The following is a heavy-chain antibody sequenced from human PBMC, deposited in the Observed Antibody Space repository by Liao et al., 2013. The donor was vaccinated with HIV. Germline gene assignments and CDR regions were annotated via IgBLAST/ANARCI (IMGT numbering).Heavy chain of an antibody. D-gene: IGHD3-16*01. CDR1: GGFISSHS. CDR3: ARGGDFIDY. Sequence: QVQLQESGPGLVRPSETLSLTCTVSGGFISSHSWSWIRQPAGKGLEWIGCIYSGGSTNYNPSLNSRVSMSRDTSTNRLSLELTSVTAADTAVYYCARGGDFIDYWGQGTLVTVSS. J-gene: IGHJ4*02. V-gene: IGHV4-4*07. CDR2: IYSGGST.